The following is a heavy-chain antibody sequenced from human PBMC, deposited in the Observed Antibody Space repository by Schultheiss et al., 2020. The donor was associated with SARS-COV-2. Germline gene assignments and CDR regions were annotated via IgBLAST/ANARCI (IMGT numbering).Heavy chain of an antibody. CDR2: IYYSGST. CDR1: GGSISSYY. V-gene: IGHV4-59*01. J-gene: IGHJ5*02. CDR3: AGGGNSDVVRGP. Sequence: SQTLSLTCTVSGGSISSYYWSWIRQPPGKGLEWIGYIYYSGSTNYNPSLKSRVTISVDTSKNQFSLKLSSVTAADTAVYYCAGGGNSDVVRGPWGQGTLVTVSS. D-gene: IGHD4-23*01.